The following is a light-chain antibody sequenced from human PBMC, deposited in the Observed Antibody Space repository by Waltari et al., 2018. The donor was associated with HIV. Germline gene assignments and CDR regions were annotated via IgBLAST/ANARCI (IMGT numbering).Light chain of an antibody. Sequence: SFELTQPPSVSVSPGQTARITCSGDALSKQYVYWYQQKAGQAPLLIIYKDSERPSGVPERFSASSSGTKVTLTINGVLAEDEADYYCQSSDKNIKSVVFGGGTKLTVL. V-gene: IGLV3-25*03. J-gene: IGLJ2*01. CDR3: QSSDKNIKSVV. CDR2: KDS. CDR1: ALSKQY.